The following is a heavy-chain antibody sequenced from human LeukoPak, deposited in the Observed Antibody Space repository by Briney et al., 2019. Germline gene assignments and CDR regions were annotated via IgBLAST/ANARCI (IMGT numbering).Heavy chain of an antibody. J-gene: IGHJ4*01. D-gene: IGHD4-11*01. CDR3: ARDAQRGFDYSNSLEY. CDR1: AVTFRTYS. Sequence: GGSLRLSCAASAVTFRTYSMNWVRQTPGKGLEWVSSISPSGTYIYYADLVKGRFTISRDNAKNSLSLHMNSLRVEDTAMYYCARDAQRGFDYSNSLEYWGHGTLVTVSS. CDR2: ISPSGTYI. V-gene: IGHV3-21*01.